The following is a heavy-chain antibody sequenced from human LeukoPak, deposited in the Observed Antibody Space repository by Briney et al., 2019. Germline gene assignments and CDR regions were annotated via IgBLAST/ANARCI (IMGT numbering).Heavy chain of an antibody. Sequence: SETLSLTCTVSGYSISSGYYWSWIRQPPGKGLEWIGEIYHSGSTNYNPSLKSRVTISVDKSKNQFSLKLSSVTAADTAVYYCARSAVTAYFDYWGQGTLVTVSS. CDR1: GYSISSGYY. J-gene: IGHJ4*02. CDR3: ARSAVTAYFDY. CDR2: IYHSGST. V-gene: IGHV4-38-2*02. D-gene: IGHD2-21*02.